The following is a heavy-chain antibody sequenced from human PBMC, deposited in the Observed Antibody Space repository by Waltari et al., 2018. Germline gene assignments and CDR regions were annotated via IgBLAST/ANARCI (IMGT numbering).Heavy chain of an antibody. Sequence: EVQLVESGGGLIQPGGSLRLSCAASGFTVSTEFMGWVRQAPGKGLEWVSILYRGDNPYYAESVKGRFSVSRDSSKNTLNLQMNSLRVEDTAVYYCARETDRCFDYWGQGTLVTVSS. V-gene: IGHV3-53*01. CDR1: GFTVSTEF. CDR2: LYRGDNP. D-gene: IGHD2-21*02. CDR3: ARETDRCFDY. J-gene: IGHJ4*02.